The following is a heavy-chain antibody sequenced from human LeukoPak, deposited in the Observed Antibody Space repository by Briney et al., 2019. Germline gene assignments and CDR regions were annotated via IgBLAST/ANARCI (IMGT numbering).Heavy chain of an antibody. CDR3: AGFTFFRGVITFDY. CDR2: VYYSGTT. CDR1: GGSISLSYYY. V-gene: IGHV4-39*07. D-gene: IGHD3-10*01. J-gene: IGHJ4*02. Sequence: SETLSLTCSVSGGSISLSYYYWGWIRQPPGKALEWIGSVYYSGTTSYNPSLKSRVTISVDTSKNQFSLKLSSVTAADTAVYSCAGFTFFRGVITFDYWGQGTLVTVSS.